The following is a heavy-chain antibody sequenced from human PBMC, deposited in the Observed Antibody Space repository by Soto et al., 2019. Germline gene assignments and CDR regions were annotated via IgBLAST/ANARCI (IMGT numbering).Heavy chain of an antibody. J-gene: IGHJ3*01. CDR3: ARAPNLDGYNAFDV. D-gene: IGHD5-12*01. V-gene: IGHV3-21*01. CDR1: GFTFSSYS. Sequence: GGSLRLSCAASGFTFSSYSMNWVRQAPGKGLEWVSSISSSSSYIYYADSVKGEFTICRDNAKNSLYLQMNTRRAKDADVNSCARAPNLDGYNAFDVWGQGTTVTVSS. CDR2: ISSSSSYI.